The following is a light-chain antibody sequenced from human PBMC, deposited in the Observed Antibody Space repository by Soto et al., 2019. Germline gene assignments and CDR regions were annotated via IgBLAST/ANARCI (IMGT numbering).Light chain of an antibody. CDR2: GAS. V-gene: IGKV3-20*01. CDR1: QSVTGSY. J-gene: IGKJ1*01. CDR3: QQYGSSPPT. Sequence: EIVLTQSPGTLSLSPGEGATLSCSASQSVTGSYLAWYQQKPGQAPTLLIYGASTRATGIPDRFSGSGSGTDFTLTISRPEPEDFAVYSCQQYGSSPPTFGQGTKV.